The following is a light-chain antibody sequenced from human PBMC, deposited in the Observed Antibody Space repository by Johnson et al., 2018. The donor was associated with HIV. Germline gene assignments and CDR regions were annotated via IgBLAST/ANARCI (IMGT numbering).Light chain of an antibody. CDR2: DNN. CDR3: GTWDSSLTSYV. CDR1: SSNIGNNY. V-gene: IGLV1-51*01. J-gene: IGLJ1*01. Sequence: QSVLTQPPSVSAAPGQKVTISCSGSSSNIGNNYVSWYQQLPGTAPKLLIYDNNKRPSGIPDRFSGSKSGPSATMGITGLQTGDEADYYCGTWDSSLTSYVFGAGTKVTVL.